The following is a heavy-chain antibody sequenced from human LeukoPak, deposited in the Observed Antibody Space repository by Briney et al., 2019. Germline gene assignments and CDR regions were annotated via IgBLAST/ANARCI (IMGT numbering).Heavy chain of an antibody. CDR3: AREWSGFGELPDY. V-gene: IGHV3-30*04. Sequence: PGRSLRLSCAASGVTFSSHAMHWVRQAPGKGLEWVAVISYDGSNKYYADSVKGRFTISRDNAKNTLYLQMSSLRVEDTAVYYCAREWSGFGELPDYWGQGTLVTVSS. CDR2: ISYDGSNK. CDR1: GVTFSSHA. D-gene: IGHD3-10*01. J-gene: IGHJ4*02.